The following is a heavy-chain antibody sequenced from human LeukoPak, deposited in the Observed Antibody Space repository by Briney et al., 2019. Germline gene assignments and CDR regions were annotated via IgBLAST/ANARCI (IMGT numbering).Heavy chain of an antibody. CDR3: ARDNNYYDSGDYWRDEY. J-gene: IGHJ4*02. CDR2: SNGYNGNT. V-gene: IGHV1-18*01. D-gene: IGHD3-22*01. Sequence: ASVKVSCKASGYTFTDYGFTWVRQAPGQGLEWMGWSNGYNGNTNYAQNFQGRVTMTTDTSTNTAYMELRSLRSDDTAVYYCARDNNYYDSGDYWRDEYWGQGTLVAVSS. CDR1: GYTFTDYG.